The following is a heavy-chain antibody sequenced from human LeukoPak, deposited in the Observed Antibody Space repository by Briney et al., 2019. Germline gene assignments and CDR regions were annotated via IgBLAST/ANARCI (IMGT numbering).Heavy chain of an antibody. V-gene: IGHV3-74*01. CDR3: ARVGDYGSGFDF. CDR2: FLSNGSRT. J-gene: IGHJ4*02. D-gene: IGHD3-10*01. Sequence: GGSLRLSCAASGFTFSSYWMHWVRQGPGKGLVWVSRFLSNGSRTTYADSVKGRFTISGDNAKNTLYLQMNSLRAEDTAVYYCARVGDYGSGFDFWGQGTLVTVSS. CDR1: GFTFSSYW.